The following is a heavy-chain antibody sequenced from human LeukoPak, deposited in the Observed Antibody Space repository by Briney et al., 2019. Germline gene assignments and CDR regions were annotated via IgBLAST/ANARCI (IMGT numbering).Heavy chain of an antibody. CDR1: RGSISSSSYY. D-gene: IGHD6-19*01. CDR2: IYYSGNT. V-gene: IGHV4-39*01. Sequence: PSETLSLTCTVSRGSISSSSYYWGWIRQPPGKGLEWIGTIYYSGNTYYNPSLKSRVSISVDTSKNQFSLKLSSVTAADTAVYYCARQAVAGNGFDYWGQGTLVTVSS. J-gene: IGHJ4*02. CDR3: ARQAVAGNGFDY.